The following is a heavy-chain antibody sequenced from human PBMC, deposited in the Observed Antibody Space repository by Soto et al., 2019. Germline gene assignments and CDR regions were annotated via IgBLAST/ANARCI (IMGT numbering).Heavy chain of an antibody. CDR3: AKKVNSGSGSQFFDY. CDR2: FRSGGDDDTT. J-gene: IGHJ4*02. V-gene: IGHV3-23*01. Sequence: GGSLRLSCAASGFTFSSYSMSWVRQAPGKGLEWVSGFRSGGDDDTTYYADSVRGRFAISRDNSKNTLFLQMNSLRAEDTAIYYCAKKVNSGSGSQFFDYWGQGTLVTVS. D-gene: IGHD3-10*01. CDR1: GFTFSSYS.